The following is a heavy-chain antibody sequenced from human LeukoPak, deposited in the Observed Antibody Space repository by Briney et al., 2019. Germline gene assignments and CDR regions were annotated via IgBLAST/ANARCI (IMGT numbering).Heavy chain of an antibody. Sequence: GRSLRLSCAASGFTFSSYGMHWVRQAPGKGLEWVAVISYDGSNKYYADSVKGRFAISRDNARNTLYLQMNSLRAEDTAVYYCARVSSRQLVTVDYWGQGTLVTVSS. D-gene: IGHD6-13*01. V-gene: IGHV3-30*03. J-gene: IGHJ4*02. CDR1: GFTFSSYG. CDR3: ARVSSRQLVTVDY. CDR2: ISYDGSNK.